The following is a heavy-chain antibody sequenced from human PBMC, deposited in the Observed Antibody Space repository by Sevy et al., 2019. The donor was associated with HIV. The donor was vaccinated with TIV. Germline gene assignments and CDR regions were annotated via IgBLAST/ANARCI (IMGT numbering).Heavy chain of an antibody. CDR1: GGSFSGYS. J-gene: IGHJ2*01. V-gene: IGHV4-34*01. D-gene: IGHD3-3*01. CDR2: VNHSGCT. CDR3: ARGGDGVVPSPIIGLGPWTKYWYFDL. Sequence: SETLSLTCAVSGGSFSGYSWDWIRQPPGKGLEWIGEVNHSGCTNYNPSLKSRVTISVDTSKNQFSLKLNFVYAADTAVYYCARGGDGVVPSPIIGLGPWTKYWYFDLWGRGTLVTVSS.